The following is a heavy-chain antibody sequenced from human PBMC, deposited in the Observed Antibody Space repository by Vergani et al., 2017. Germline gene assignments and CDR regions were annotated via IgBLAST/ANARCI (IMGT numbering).Heavy chain of an antibody. CDR3: AKSGWLQHFVAQSFYS. D-gene: IGHD5-24*01. J-gene: IGHJ4*02. V-gene: IGHV3-23*01. Sequence: EVQLLESGGRLVQPGGSLRLSCVASGFAFSRYAMSWVRQAPGKGLEWVSGLTASGSGISYADSVRVRFTISRDNSKNTLFLQMDSLRAEDTAVYYCAKSGWLQHFVAQSFYSWGQGILVTVSS. CDR1: GFAFSRYA. CDR2: LTASGSGI.